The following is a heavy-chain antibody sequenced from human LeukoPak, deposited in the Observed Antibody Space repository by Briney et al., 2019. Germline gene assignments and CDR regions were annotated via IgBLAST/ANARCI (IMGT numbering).Heavy chain of an antibody. Sequence: VASVKVSCKASGYTFTSYAMNWVRQAPGQGLEWMGWINTNTGNPTYAQGFTGRFVFSLDTSVSTAYLQISSLKAEDTAVYHCARAVGGYSGYGNYYYYYMDVWGKGTTVTVSS. V-gene: IGHV7-4-1*02. J-gene: IGHJ6*03. CDR1: GYTFTSYA. D-gene: IGHD5-12*01. CDR2: INTNTGNP. CDR3: ARAVGGYSGYGNYYYYYMDV.